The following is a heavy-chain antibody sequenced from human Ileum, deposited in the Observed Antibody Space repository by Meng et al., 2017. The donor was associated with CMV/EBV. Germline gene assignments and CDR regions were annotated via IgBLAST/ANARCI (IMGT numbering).Heavy chain of an antibody. J-gene: IGHJ4*02. CDR3: ARDLRWVRNGGYYVDY. Sequence: GGSLRLSCAASGFTFSNYWMTWVRQAPGKGLEWVANIKEDGSEKKYVESVKGRFTISRDNAKNSLFLQMNSLRAEDTALYYCARDLRWVRNGGYYVDYWGQGTLVTVSS. D-gene: IGHD5-24*01. CDR2: IKEDGSEK. CDR1: GFTFSNYW. V-gene: IGHV3-7*03.